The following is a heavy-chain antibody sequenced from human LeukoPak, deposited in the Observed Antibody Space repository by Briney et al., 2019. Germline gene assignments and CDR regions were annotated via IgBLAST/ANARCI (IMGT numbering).Heavy chain of an antibody. CDR2: ISSSSSTI. Sequence: GGSLRLSCAASGFTFSSYSMNWVRQAPGKGLEWVSYISSSSSTIYYADSVKGRFTISRDNAKNSLYLQMNSLRPEDTAVYYCAKERRGFYMDAWGTGTTVTISS. CDR1: GFTFSSYS. V-gene: IGHV3-48*01. J-gene: IGHJ6*03. CDR3: AKERRGFYMDA.